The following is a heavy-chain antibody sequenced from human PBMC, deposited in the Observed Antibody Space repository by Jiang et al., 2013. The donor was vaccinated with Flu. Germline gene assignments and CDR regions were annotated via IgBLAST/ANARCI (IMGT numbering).Heavy chain of an antibody. CDR3: ARNSAYSSGWYFDY. J-gene: IGHJ4*02. Sequence: LSTTKVGVGWIRQPPGKALEWLALIDWDDDKYYSTSLKTRLTISKDTSKNQVVLTMTNMDPVDTATYYCARNSAYSSGWYFDYWGQGNPGHRLL. V-gene: IGHV2-70*01. D-gene: IGHD6-19*01. CDR1: LSTTKVG. CDR2: IDWDDDK.